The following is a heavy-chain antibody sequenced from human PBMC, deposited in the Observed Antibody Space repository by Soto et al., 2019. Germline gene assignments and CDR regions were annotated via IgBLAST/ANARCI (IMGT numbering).Heavy chain of an antibody. D-gene: IGHD3-9*01. CDR3: ARLEGLATISYYFDF. V-gene: IGHV4-39*01. Sequence: QLQLQESGPGLVKPSETLSLTCSVSDDSINSDKYYWGWIRQPPGKGLEWIGSIYYRGNAYYNPSPQTRVTISLAKSKSQFSLKLNSVTAADSAVYFCARLEGLATISYYFDFWGPGALVTVSS. J-gene: IGHJ4*02. CDR1: DDSINSDKYY. CDR2: IYYRGNA.